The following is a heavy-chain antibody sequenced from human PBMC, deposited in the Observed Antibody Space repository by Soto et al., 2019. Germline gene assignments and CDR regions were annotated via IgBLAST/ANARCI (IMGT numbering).Heavy chain of an antibody. CDR2: IYHSGYT. Sequence: SETLSLTCTVSGGSISSGGYYWTWIRQHPGKGLEWIAYIYHSGYTFYNPSLKSRVTMSVDTSKNQFSLRLTSVTAADTAVYYCVTVNLVGAAYYFDYWGPGTLVTVSS. CDR1: GGSISSGGYY. V-gene: IGHV4-31*03. J-gene: IGHJ4*02. CDR3: VTVNLVGAAYYFDY. D-gene: IGHD1-26*01.